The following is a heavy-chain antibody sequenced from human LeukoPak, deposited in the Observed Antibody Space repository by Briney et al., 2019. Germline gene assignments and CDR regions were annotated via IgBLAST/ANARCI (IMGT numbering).Heavy chain of an antibody. V-gene: IGHV3-7*01. CDR1: VFTFISYW. D-gene: IGHD2-2*02. Sequence: GGSMRLSCAASVFTFISYWMSWVRQAPGKGLEWVANIKQDGSEKYYVDSVKGRFTISRDNAKNSLYLQMNSLRAEDTAVYYCARLIVPAAIQSPAFDYWGQGTLVTVSS. CDR2: IKQDGSEK. J-gene: IGHJ4*02. CDR3: ARLIVPAAIQSPAFDY.